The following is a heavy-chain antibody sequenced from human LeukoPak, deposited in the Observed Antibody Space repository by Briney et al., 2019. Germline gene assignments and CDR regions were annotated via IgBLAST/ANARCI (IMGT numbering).Heavy chain of an antibody. CDR1: GFTFSNYW. Sequence: GGSLRLSCAGSGFTFSNYWMHWVRQAPGKGLVWVSRIDNDGSSTSYADSVKGRFTISRDNAKNTVYLQMLSPRAEDTAMYYCARTGPGTYYTFDLWGQGTLVTVSS. V-gene: IGHV3-74*01. J-gene: IGHJ5*02. CDR2: IDNDGSST. D-gene: IGHD3-10*01. CDR3: ARTGPGTYYTFDL.